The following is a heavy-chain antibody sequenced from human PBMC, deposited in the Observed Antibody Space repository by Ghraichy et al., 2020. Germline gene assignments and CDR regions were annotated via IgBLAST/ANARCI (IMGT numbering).Heavy chain of an antibody. J-gene: IGHJ4*02. Sequence: LSLTCAASGFTFSSYSMNWVRQAPGKGLEWVSYISSSSSTIYYADSVKGRFTISRDNAKNSLYLQMNSLRAEDTAVYYCARDLWAGTDTAAGKIPGYWGQGTLVTVSS. V-gene: IGHV3-48*01. D-gene: IGHD6-13*01. CDR2: ISSSSSTI. CDR1: GFTFSSYS. CDR3: ARDLWAGTDTAAGKIPGY.